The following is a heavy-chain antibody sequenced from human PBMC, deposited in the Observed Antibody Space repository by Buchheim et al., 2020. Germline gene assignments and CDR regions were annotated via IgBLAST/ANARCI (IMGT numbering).Heavy chain of an antibody. D-gene: IGHD4-23*01. Sequence: QVQLQESGPGLVKPSETLSLTCTVSGGSISSYYWSWIRQPPGKGLEWIGYIYYSGSTNYNPSLKSRVTISVDTSKNQFSLKLSSVTAADTAVYYCARDSLDYGGNSGLGYYYGMDVWGQGTT. V-gene: IGHV4-59*01. CDR3: ARDSLDYGGNSGLGYYYGMDV. CDR2: IYYSGST. J-gene: IGHJ6*02. CDR1: GGSISSYY.